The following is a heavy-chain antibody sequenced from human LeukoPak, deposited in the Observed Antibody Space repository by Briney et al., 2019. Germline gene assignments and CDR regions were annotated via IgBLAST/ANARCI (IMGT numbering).Heavy chain of an antibody. CDR1: GASISSYY. D-gene: IGHD3-10*01. Sequence: SETLSLTCTVSGASISSYYWSWIRQPPGKDLEWIGYIYYSGSTNYNPSLKSRVTTSVDTSKNQFSLKLSSVTAADTAIYYCARDRSYYNAGSYGGVFESWGQGTLVTVSS. V-gene: IGHV4-59*01. CDR3: ARDRSYYNAGSYGGVFES. J-gene: IGHJ4*02. CDR2: IYYSGST.